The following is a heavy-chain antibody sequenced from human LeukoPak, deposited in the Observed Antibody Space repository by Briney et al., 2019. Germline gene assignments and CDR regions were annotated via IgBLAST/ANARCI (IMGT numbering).Heavy chain of an antibody. CDR1: GFTFSSCD. CDR2: ISGSGGTT. Sequence: GGSLRLSCAASGFTFSSCDMSWVRQAPGKGLEWVSAISGSGGTTYYAASVKGRFTISRDNSKNTLYLQMNSLRAEDTAVYYCARDWYQITMIVVVPSSGRAFDIWGQGTMVTVSS. D-gene: IGHD3-22*01. J-gene: IGHJ3*02. CDR3: ARDWYQITMIVVVPSSGRAFDI. V-gene: IGHV3-23*01.